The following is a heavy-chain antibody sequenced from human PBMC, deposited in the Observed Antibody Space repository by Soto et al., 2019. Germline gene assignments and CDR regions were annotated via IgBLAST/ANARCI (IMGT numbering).Heavy chain of an antibody. CDR2: INPNSGGT. D-gene: IGHD6-13*01. CDR3: ARDRQGIAAAATPNWFDP. J-gene: IGHJ5*02. V-gene: IGHV1-2*04. Sequence: ASVNVSCKASGYTFTGYYMHWVRQAPGQGLEWMGWINPNSGGTNYAQKLQGWVTMTRDTSISTAYMELSRLRSDDTAVYYCARDRQGIAAAATPNWFDPWGQGTLVTVSS. CDR1: GYTFTGYY.